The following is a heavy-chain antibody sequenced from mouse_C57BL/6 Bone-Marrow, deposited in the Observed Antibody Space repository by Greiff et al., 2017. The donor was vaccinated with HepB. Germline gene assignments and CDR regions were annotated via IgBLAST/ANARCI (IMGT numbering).Heavy chain of an antibody. Sequence: VQLKESGPELVKPGASVKIPCKASGYTFTDYNMDWVKQSHGKSLEWIGDINPNNGGTIYNQKFKGKATLTVDKSSSTAYMELRSLTSEDTAVYYCARRNTGPYYFDYWGQGTTLTVSS. CDR2: INPNNGGT. CDR1: GYTFTDYN. J-gene: IGHJ2*01. CDR3: ARRNTGPYYFDY. V-gene: IGHV1-18*01. D-gene: IGHD4-1*01.